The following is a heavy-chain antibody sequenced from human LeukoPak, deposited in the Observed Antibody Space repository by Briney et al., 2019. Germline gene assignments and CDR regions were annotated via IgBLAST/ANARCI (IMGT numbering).Heavy chain of an antibody. CDR1: GGSISSYY. D-gene: IGHD1-26*01. CDR3: ARAGRWEGRPHAFDI. J-gene: IGHJ3*02. Sequence: SETLSLTCTVSGGSISSYYWSWIRQPPEKGLEWIGYIYYSGITNYNPSLKSRVTISVDTSKNQFFLKLNSVTAADTAVYYCARAGRWEGRPHAFDIWGQGTMVTVSS. V-gene: IGHV4-59*01. CDR2: IYYSGIT.